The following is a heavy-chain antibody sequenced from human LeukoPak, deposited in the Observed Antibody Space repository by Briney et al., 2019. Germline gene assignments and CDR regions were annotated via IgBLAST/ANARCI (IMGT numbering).Heavy chain of an antibody. Sequence: GGSLRLSCAASGFTFSSYAMHWVRQAPGKGLEWVAVISYDGSNKYYADSVKGRFTISRDNSKNTLYLQMNSLRAEDTAVYYCAREAYDMGAFDIWGQGSMVTVSS. J-gene: IGHJ3*02. CDR1: GFTFSSYA. V-gene: IGHV3-30-3*01. CDR3: AREAYDMGAFDI. CDR2: ISYDGSNK. D-gene: IGHD3-9*01.